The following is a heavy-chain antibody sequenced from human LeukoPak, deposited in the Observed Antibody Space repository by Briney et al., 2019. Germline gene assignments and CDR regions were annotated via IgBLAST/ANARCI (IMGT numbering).Heavy chain of an antibody. CDR1: GYTFTSYG. D-gene: IGHD6-13*01. CDR2: ISAYNGNT. J-gene: IGHJ5*02. V-gene: IGHV1-18*01. CDR3: ARDYSSSWYGAVFSWFDP. Sequence: ASMKVSCKASGYTFTSYGISWVRQAPGQGLEWMGWISAYNGNTNYAQKLQGRVTMTTDTSTSTAYMELRSLRSDDTAVYYCARDYSSSWYGAVFSWFDPWGQGTLVTVSS.